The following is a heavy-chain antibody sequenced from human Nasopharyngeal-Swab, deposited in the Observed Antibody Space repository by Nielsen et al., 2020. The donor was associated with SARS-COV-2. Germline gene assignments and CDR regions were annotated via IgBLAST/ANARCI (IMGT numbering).Heavy chain of an antibody. J-gene: IGHJ6*02. CDR1: GFTFSSYW. CDR2: IKQDGSEK. CDR3: ARRQYGDYYYYYGMDV. D-gene: IGHD4-17*01. Sequence: GESLKISCAASGFTFSSYWMSWVRQAPGKGLEWVANIKQDGSEKYYVGSVKSRFTISRDNAKNSLYLQMNSLRAEDTAVYYCARRQYGDYYYYYGMDVWGQGTTVTVSS. V-gene: IGHV3-7*03.